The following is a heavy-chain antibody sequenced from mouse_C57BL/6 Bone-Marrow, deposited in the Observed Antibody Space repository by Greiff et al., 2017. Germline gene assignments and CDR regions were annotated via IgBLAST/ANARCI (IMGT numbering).Heavy chain of an antibody. CDR1: GFTFSSYA. CDR3: ARYYYGSSSYYAMDY. V-gene: IGHV5-4*01. D-gene: IGHD1-1*01. J-gene: IGHJ4*01. Sequence: EVQLVESGGGLVKPGGSLKLSCAASGFTFSSYAMSWVRQTPEKRLEWVATISDGGSYTYYPDNVKGRFHISRDNAKNNLYLQMSHLKSEDTAMYYCARYYYGSSSYYAMDYWGQGTSVTVSS. CDR2: ISDGGSYT.